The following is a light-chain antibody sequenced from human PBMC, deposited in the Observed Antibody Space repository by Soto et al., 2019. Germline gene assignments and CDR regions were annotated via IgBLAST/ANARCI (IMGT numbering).Light chain of an antibody. CDR3: QHYNSYSAT. CDR1: QTISSW. V-gene: IGKV1-5*03. Sequence: DIRMTQSPSTLSASVGDRVTITCRASQTISSWLAWYQQKPGKAPRLLIYKASTLETGVPSRFSGSGSGTDFTLTISSLQPDDFATYYCQHYNSYSATFGQGTKLEIK. CDR2: KAS. J-gene: IGKJ2*01.